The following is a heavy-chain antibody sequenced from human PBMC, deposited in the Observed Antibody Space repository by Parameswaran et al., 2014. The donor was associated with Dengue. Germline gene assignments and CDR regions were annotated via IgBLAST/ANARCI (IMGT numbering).Heavy chain of an antibody. CDR2: INHSGST. Sequence: WIRQPPGKGLEWIGEINHSGSTNYNPSLKSRVTISVDTSKNQFSLKLSSVTAADTAVYYCARAGKGSVDYWARNPGHRLL. J-gene: IGHJ4*01. D-gene: IGHD4-23*01. V-gene: IGHV4-34*01. CDR3: ARAGKGSVDY.